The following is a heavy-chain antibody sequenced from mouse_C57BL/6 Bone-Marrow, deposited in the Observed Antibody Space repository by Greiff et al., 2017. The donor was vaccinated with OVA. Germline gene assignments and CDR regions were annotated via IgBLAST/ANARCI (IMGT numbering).Heavy chain of an antibody. J-gene: IGHJ4*01. CDR1: GYSFTSGYY. CDR3: ARDRRSYAMDY. V-gene: IGHV3-6*01. CDR2: ISYDGSN. Sequence: EVKLMESGPGLVKPSQSLSLTCSVTGYSFTSGYYWNWIRQFPGNQLEWMGYISYDGSNNYNPSLKNRISITRDTSKNQFFLKLNSVTTEDTATYCCARDRRSYAMDYWGQGTSVTVSS.